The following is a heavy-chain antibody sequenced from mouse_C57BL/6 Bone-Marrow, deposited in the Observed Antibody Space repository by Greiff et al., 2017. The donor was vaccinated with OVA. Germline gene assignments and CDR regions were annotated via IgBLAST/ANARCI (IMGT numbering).Heavy chain of an antibody. CDR3: ARQGT. CDR1: GFTFSSYG. CDR2: ISSGGSYT. D-gene: IGHD3-3*01. J-gene: IGHJ3*01. Sequence: EVHVEESGGDLVKPGGSLKLSCAASGFTFSSYGMSWVRQTPAKRLEWVATISSGGSYTSYPESEKGRFTSSRDNAKNTLDLRMSRLKSEDTAMYYCARQGTRGQGTLVTVSA. V-gene: IGHV5-6*01.